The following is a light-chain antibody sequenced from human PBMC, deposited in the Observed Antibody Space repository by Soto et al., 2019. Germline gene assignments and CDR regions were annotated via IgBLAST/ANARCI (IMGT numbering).Light chain of an antibody. CDR2: GAS. J-gene: IGKJ2*01. V-gene: IGKV3-20*01. Sequence: EIVLTQSPGTLSLSPGERATLSCRASQSLTTTYLAWYQHKPGQAPRLLIYGASSRATGIPERFSGSGSGTDFTLTIDSLEPEDCAIYYCQQYGSSPHTFGQGTKVDIK. CDR1: QSLTTTY. CDR3: QQYGSSPHT.